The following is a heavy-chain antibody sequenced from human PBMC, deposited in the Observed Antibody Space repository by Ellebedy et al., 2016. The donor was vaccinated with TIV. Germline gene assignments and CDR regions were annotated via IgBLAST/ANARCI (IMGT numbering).Heavy chain of an antibody. CDR1: GGSISDPYW. J-gene: IGHJ3*02. D-gene: IGHD4-17*01. CDR3: ARAQQTYGESALGI. CDR2: IFHIGST. Sequence: SETLSLTCAVSGGSISDPYWWNWVRQPPGKGLEWIAEIFHIGSTNYNPSLKSRVTVSLDKSKNHFSLNLSSVTAADTGVYYCARAQQTYGESALGIWGQGTMVTVSP. V-gene: IGHV4-4*02.